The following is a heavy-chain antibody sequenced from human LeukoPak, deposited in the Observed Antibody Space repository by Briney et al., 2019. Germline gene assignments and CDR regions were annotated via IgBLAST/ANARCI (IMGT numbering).Heavy chain of an antibody. J-gene: IGHJ4*02. CDR1: GFTFSSYW. CDR2: IKQDGSEK. D-gene: IGHD6-13*01. Sequence: PGGSLRLSCAASGFTFSSYWMSWVRQAPGKGLEWVANIKQDGSEKYYVDSVKGRFNVSRDNAKNSLYLQMNSLRAEDTAVYYCARVYRSSSGYCFDFWGQGTLVTVSS. CDR3: ARVYRSSSGYCFDF. V-gene: IGHV3-7*01.